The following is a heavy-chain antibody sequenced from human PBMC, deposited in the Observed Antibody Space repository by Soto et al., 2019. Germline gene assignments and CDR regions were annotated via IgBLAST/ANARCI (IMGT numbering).Heavy chain of an antibody. V-gene: IGHV3-13*01. Sequence: PGGSLRLSCAASGFTFSNYDMHWVRQATGKGLEWVSAIGTAGDTYYSGSVKGRFTVSRENFKNSLYLQMNSLRAGDTAVYYCARGGDCSMTSCYWARLYYGLDVWGQGTTVTVSS. J-gene: IGHJ6*02. CDR3: ARGGDCSMTSCYWARLYYGLDV. D-gene: IGHD2-2*01. CDR1: GFTFSNYD. CDR2: IGTAGDT.